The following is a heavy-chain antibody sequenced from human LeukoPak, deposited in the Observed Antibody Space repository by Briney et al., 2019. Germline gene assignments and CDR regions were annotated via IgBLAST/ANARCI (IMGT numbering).Heavy chain of an antibody. CDR3: ARITSSSPLNWFDP. CDR2: IYHSGST. V-gene: IGHV4-59*08. J-gene: IGHJ5*02. Sequence: SETLSLTCTVSGGSIRSYYWSWIRQPPGKGLEWIGYIYHSGSTNYNPSLKSRVTISVDTSKNQFSLNLSSVTAADTAVYYCARITSSSPLNWFDPWGQGTLVTVSS. D-gene: IGHD6-6*01. CDR1: GGSIRSYY.